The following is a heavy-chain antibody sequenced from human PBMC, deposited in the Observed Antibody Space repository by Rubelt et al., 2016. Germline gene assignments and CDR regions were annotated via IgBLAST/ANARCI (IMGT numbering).Heavy chain of an antibody. J-gene: IGHJ4*02. CDR2: IYSGGGT. Sequence: EVQLVESGGGLIQSGGSLRLSCAASGFTVSTNYMSWVRQAPGKGLDWVSVIYSGGGTYYAESVKGRFTVSRDNAKNTLYLQMNSLRVEDTAVYFCTSADTTTWSNKYWGQGTLVTVSS. V-gene: IGHV3-66*01. D-gene: IGHD5-18*01. CDR3: TSADTTTWSNKY. CDR1: GFTVSTNY.